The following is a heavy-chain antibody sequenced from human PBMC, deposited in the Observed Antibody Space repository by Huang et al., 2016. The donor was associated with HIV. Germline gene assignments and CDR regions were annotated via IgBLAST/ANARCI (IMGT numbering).Heavy chain of an antibody. D-gene: IGHD2-15*01. CDR3: AKESRWFSDFDH. CDR2: MSYEGRSQ. CDR1: GFKLSGFG. V-gene: IGHV3-30*18. J-gene: IGHJ4*02. Sequence: QVHLVESGGGVVQPGGSLRLSCAASGFKLSGFGMHWVRQAPGKGLEWVAVMSYEGRSQFYTGSVKGRFTISRDNSDNTLSLQMKGLRPDDTTVYYCAKESRWFSDFDHWGQGVLVSVSS.